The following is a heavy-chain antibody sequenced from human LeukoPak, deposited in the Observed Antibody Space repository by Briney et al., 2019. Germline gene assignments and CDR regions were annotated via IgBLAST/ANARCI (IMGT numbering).Heavy chain of an antibody. CDR2: MNPNSGNT. CDR3: ARALGYCSGGSCYSGY. V-gene: IGHV1-8*03. CDR1: GYTFTSYD. D-gene: IGHD2-15*01. J-gene: IGHJ4*02. Sequence: ASVKVSCKASGYTFTSYDINWVRQVTGQGLEWMGWMNPNSGNTGYAQKFQGRVTITRNTSISTAYMELSSLRSEDTAVYYCARALGYCSGGSCYSGYWGQGTLVTVSS.